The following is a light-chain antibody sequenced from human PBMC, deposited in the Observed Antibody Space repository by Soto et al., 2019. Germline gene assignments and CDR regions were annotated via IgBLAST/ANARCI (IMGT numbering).Light chain of an antibody. CDR2: TAS. CDR1: QGIGSY. CDR3: QEYNNYWT. J-gene: IGKJ1*01. Sequence: IWMTQSPSLLSASTGDRVTISCRMSQGIGSYLAWYQQKPGKAPELLIYTASTLESGVPSRFSASGSGTEFTLTISSLHPDDFATYYCQEYNNYWTFGQGTKVEI. V-gene: IGKV1D-8*02.